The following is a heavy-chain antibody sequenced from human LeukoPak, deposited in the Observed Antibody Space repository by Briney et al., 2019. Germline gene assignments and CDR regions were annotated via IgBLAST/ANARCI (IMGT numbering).Heavy chain of an antibody. CDR3: ARDHVHTMVRGVIITSNAFDI. D-gene: IGHD3-10*01. J-gene: IGHJ3*02. CDR2: IYYSGST. Sequence: SQTLSLTCTVSGGSISSGDYSWSWIRQHPGKGLEWIGYIYYSGSTYYNPSLKSRVTISADTSKNQFSLKLCSVTAADTAVYYCARDHVHTMVRGVIITSNAFDIWGQGTMVTVSS. V-gene: IGHV4-31*03. CDR1: GGSISSGDYS.